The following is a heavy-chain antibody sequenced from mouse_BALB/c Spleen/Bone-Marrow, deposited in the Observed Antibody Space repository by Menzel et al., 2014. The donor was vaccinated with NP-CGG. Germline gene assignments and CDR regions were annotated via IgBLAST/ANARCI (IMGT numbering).Heavy chain of an antibody. D-gene: IGHD1-1*01. V-gene: IGHV1S137*01. CDR3: ARESIYYYGSTLDY. CDR1: GYTFTDYA. Sequence: SGAELVRPGVSVKISCKGSGYTFTDYAMHWVKQSHAKSLEWIGVISTYYGYASYNQNFKSKATMTVDKSSRTAYMDLARLTSEDSAIYYCARESIYYYGSTLDYWGQGTTRTVSS. CDR2: ISTYYGYA. J-gene: IGHJ2*01.